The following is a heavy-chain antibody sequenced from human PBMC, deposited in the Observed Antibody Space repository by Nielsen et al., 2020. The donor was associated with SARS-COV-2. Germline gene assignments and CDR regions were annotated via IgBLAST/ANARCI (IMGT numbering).Heavy chain of an antibody. Sequence: GESLKISCAASGFTFSSYGMHWVRQAPGKGLEWVAVIWYDGSNKYYADSVKGRFTISRDNSKNTLYLQMNSLRAEDTAVYYCARAAGTGAFDIWGQGTMVTVSS. CDR1: GFTFSSYG. CDR2: IWYDGSNK. D-gene: IGHD6-13*01. V-gene: IGHV3-33*01. CDR3: ARAAGTGAFDI. J-gene: IGHJ3*02.